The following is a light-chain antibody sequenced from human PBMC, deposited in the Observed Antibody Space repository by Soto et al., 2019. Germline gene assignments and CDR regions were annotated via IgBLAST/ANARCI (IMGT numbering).Light chain of an antibody. V-gene: IGKV1-39*01. J-gene: IGKJ1*01. CDR1: QSISNH. Sequence: MQMTQSPSSLSASVEDRVIITCRASQSISNHLHWYQQKPGKAPKLLIFAASSLQSGVPSRFSGSRSGPDFTLTISSLQPDDFATYYCQHYNSYSEAFGQGTKVDIK. CDR2: AAS. CDR3: QHYNSYSEA.